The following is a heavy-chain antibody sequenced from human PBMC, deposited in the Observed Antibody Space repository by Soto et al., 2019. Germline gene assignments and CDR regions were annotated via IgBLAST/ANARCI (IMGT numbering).Heavy chain of an antibody. V-gene: IGHV1-18*01. CDR1: GYTFTSYG. D-gene: IGHD4-17*01. CDR2: ISAYNGNT. Sequence: ASVKVSCKASGYTFTSYGISWVRQAPGQGLEWMGWISAYNGNTNYAQKLQGRVTMTTDTSTSTAYMELRSLRSDDTAVYYCARDSFSYGDYGRSWFDPWGQGTLVTVSS. CDR3: ARDSFSYGDYGRSWFDP. J-gene: IGHJ5*02.